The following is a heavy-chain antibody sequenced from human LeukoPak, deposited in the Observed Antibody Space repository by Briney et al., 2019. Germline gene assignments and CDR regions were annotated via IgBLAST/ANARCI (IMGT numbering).Heavy chain of an antibody. J-gene: IGHJ5*01. V-gene: IGHV1-2*02. CDR1: GYTFTGYY. CDR3: ATPATRGWHFS. CDR2: INPNSGGT. D-gene: IGHD1-26*01. Sequence: RGASVKVSCKASGYTFTGYYMHWVRQAPGQGPEWMGWINPNSGGTNYAQKFQGRVTMTRDTSLSTVYMELSRLRSDDTAVYYCATPATRGWHFSWGQGTLVTVSS.